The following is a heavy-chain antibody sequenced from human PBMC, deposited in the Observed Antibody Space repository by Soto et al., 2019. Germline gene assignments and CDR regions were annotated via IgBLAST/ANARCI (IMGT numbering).Heavy chain of an antibody. CDR2: IYYSGST. V-gene: IGHV4-30-4*01. Sequence: QVQLQESGPGLVKPSQTLSLTCTVSGGSISSGDYYCSWIRQPPGKGLEWIGYIYYSGSTYYNPSLKSRVTISVNTSKNQFSLKLSSVTAADTAVYYCARVLDYYDSSGKLGVLDYWGQATLVTVSS. J-gene: IGHJ4*02. D-gene: IGHD3-22*01. CDR1: GGSISSGDYY. CDR3: ARVLDYYDSSGKLGVLDY.